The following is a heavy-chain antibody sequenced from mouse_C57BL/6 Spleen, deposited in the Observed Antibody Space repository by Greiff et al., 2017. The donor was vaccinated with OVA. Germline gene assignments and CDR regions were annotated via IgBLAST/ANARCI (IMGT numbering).Heavy chain of an antibody. V-gene: IGHV1-26*01. D-gene: IGHD4-1*01. CDR1: GYTFTDYY. J-gene: IGHJ3*01. Sequence: VQLQQSGPELVKPGASVKISCKASGYTFTDYYMNWVKQSHGKSLEWIGDINPNNGGTSYNQKFKGKATLTVDKSSSTAYMELRSLTSEDSAVYYCARNWGSFAYWGQGTLVTVSA. CDR2: INPNNGGT. CDR3: ARNWGSFAY.